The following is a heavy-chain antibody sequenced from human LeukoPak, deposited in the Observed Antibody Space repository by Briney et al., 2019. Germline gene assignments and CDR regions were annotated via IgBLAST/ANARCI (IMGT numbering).Heavy chain of an antibody. CDR3: ARGTPPYYYDSSGYGPDY. CDR2: IIPIFGTA. Sequence: SVKVSCKASGGTFSSYAISWVRQAPGQGLEWMGRIIPIFGTANYAQKFQGRVTITTDESTSTAYMELSSLRSEDTAVYYCARGTPPYYYDSSGYGPDYWGQGTLVTVSS. CDR1: GGTFSSYA. V-gene: IGHV1-69*05. J-gene: IGHJ4*02. D-gene: IGHD3-22*01.